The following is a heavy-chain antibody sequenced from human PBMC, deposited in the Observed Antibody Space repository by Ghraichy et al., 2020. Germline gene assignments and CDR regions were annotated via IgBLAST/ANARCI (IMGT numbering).Heavy chain of an antibody. J-gene: IGHJ4*02. CDR1: GGSVSSGSYY. Sequence: SETLSLTCTVSGGSVSSGSYYWSWIRQPPGKGLEWIGYIYYSGSTNYNPSLKSRVTISVDTSKNQFSLKLSSVTAADTAVYYCARVGMSGGVTLDYWGQGTLVTVSS. CDR2: IYYSGST. V-gene: IGHV4-61*01. D-gene: IGHD3-16*01. CDR3: ARVGMSGGVTLDY.